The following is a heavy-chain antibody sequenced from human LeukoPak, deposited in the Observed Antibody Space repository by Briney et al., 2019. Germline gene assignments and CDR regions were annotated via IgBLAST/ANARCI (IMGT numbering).Heavy chain of an antibody. CDR3: ARDRGNYPYYFDY. D-gene: IGHD1-7*01. V-gene: IGHV4-4*07. Sequence: SETLSLTCTVSGGSISTNYWNWIRQSAGKGPEWIGRIYPSGSTNYNPSLKSRVTISLDKTKNQFSLRFNSVTVADTAVYYCARDRGNYPYYFDYWGQGTLVTVSS. CDR1: GGSISTNY. CDR2: IYPSGST. J-gene: IGHJ4*02.